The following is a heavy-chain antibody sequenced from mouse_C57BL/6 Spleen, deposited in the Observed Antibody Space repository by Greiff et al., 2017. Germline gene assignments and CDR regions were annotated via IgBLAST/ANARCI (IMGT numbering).Heavy chain of an antibody. V-gene: IGHV1-82*01. J-gene: IGHJ4*01. Sequence: VKLQESGPELVKPGASVKISCKASGYAFSSSWMNWVKQRPGKGLEWIGRIYPGDGDTNYNGKFKGKATLTADKSSSTAYMQLSSLTSEDSAVYFCARSGYYSKEYAMDYWGQGTSVTVSS. D-gene: IGHD2-5*01. CDR1: GYAFSSSW. CDR2: IYPGDGDT. CDR3: ARSGYYSKEYAMDY.